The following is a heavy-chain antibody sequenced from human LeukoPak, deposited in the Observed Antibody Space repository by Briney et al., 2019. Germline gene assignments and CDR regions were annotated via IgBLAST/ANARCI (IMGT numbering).Heavy chain of an antibody. CDR3: AKVMSGWYYFDY. CDR1: GFTFISYA. D-gene: IGHD6-19*01. J-gene: IGHJ4*02. Sequence: GGSLRLSCAASGFTFISYAMSWVRQAPGKGLEWVSGISGSGGSTYYADSVKGRFTISRDNSKNTLYLQMNSLRAEDTAVYYCAKVMSGWYYFDYWGQGTLVAVSS. CDR2: ISGSGGST. V-gene: IGHV3-23*01.